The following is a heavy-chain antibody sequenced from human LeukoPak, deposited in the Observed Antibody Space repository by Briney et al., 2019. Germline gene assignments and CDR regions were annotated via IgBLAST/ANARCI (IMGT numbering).Heavy chain of an antibody. V-gene: IGHV1-18*01. CDR3: AREARSVTTVVTGTDV. D-gene: IGHD4-17*01. CDR1: GYTFTSYG. J-gene: IGHJ6*02. CDR2: ISAYNGNT. Sequence: ASVKVSCKASGYTFTSYGISWVRQAPGQGLEWMGWISAYNGNTNYAQKLQGRVTMTTDTSTSTAYMELRSLRSDDTAVYYCAREARSVTTVVTGTDVWGQGTTVTVSS.